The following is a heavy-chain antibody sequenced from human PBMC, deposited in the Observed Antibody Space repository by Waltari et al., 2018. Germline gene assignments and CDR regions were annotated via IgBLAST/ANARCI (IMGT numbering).Heavy chain of an antibody. J-gene: IGHJ4*02. Sequence: QVRLVESGGAVVPPGRSIRLSCAASGFAFSDSVMHWVRQAPGKGLVWLAVYGYGGTNKKYADNVVRGRFTISRDDSQNTLQLDLNNLSGDDTAVYYCARAYDESGYAFDYWGQGAPVTVSA. D-gene: IGHD3-3*01. CDR3: ARAYDESGYAFDY. CDR2: YGYGGTNK. CDR1: GFAFSDSV. V-gene: IGHV3-33*01.